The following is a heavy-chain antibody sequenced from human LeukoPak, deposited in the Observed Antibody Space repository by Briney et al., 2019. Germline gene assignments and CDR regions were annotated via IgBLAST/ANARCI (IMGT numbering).Heavy chain of an antibody. Sequence: PGGSLRLSCAASGFTFSDYYMTWIRQAPGKGLEWISYISSGGRTMYYTDSVKGRFTISRDNAKNSLYLQMNSLRAEDTAMYYCAQYILGESIDYWGQGTLVTVSS. CDR2: ISSGGRTM. V-gene: IGHV3-11*01. CDR3: AQYILGESIDY. J-gene: IGHJ4*02. D-gene: IGHD3-10*01. CDR1: GFTFSDYY.